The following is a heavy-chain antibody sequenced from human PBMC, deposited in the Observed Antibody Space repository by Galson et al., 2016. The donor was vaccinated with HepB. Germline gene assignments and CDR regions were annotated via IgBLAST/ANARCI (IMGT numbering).Heavy chain of an antibody. J-gene: IGHJ4*02. Sequence: SETLSLTCTVSGGSISSGTYYWGWIRQPPGKGLEWIGTIYSGGRTYYNPSLMSQLTISVDTSKNQFSLRLSSVTAADTAVYSCARHGRTAAVEFDYWGQGTLVTVSS. D-gene: IGHD6-13*01. CDR1: GGSISSGTYY. V-gene: IGHV4-39*01. CDR2: IYSGGRT. CDR3: ARHGRTAAVEFDY.